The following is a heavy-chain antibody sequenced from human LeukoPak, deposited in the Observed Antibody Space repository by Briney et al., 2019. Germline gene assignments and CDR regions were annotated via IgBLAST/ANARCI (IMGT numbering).Heavy chain of an antibody. CDR3: ARDQGPYYDILTGYGIGFDP. V-gene: IGHV1-18*04. J-gene: IGHJ5*02. Sequence: ASVKVSCKASGYTFTSYGISWVRPAPGQGLEWMGWISAYNGNTNYAQKLQGRVTMTTDTSTSTAYMELRSLRSDDTAVYYCARDQGPYYDILTGYGIGFDPWGQGTLVTVSS. CDR1: GYTFTSYG. CDR2: ISAYNGNT. D-gene: IGHD3-9*01.